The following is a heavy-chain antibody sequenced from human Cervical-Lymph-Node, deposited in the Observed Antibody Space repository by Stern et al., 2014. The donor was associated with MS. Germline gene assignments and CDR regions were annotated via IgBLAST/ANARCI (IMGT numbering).Heavy chain of an antibody. V-gene: IGHV3-74*02. J-gene: IGHJ4*02. D-gene: IGHD1-1*01. CDR3: ASAYRAS. CDR2: INGDGTVS. CDR1: GFNFRTYW. Sequence: EMQLVESGGGIVQPGGSLMISCVASGFNFRTYWMHWVRQGPGKGLEWVSRINGDGTVSTYADSVRGRFTISRNNANNTVSLQLDNLRVEDTAIYYCASAYRASWGQGTLVTVST.